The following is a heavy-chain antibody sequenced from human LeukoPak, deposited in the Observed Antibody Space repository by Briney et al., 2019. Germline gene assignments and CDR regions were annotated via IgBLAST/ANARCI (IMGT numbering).Heavy chain of an antibody. J-gene: IGHJ5*02. CDR3: ARGYCSSTSCYVFDP. D-gene: IGHD2-2*01. Sequence: SETLSLTCAVYGGSFSGYYWSWIRQPPGKGLEWIGEINHSGSTNYNPSLKSRVTISVDTSTNQFSLKLSSVTAADTAVYYCARGYCSSTSCYVFDPWGQGTLVTVSS. CDR2: INHSGST. CDR1: GGSFSGYY. V-gene: IGHV4-34*01.